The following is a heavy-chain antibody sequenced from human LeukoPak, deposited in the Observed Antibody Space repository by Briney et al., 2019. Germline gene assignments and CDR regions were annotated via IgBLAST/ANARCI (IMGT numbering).Heavy chain of an antibody. CDR2: ISWDGGST. CDR3: AKDMGAILLAKWCMSD. J-gene: IGHJ4*02. Sequence: GGSLRLSCAASGFTFDDYTMHWVRQAPGKGLEWVSLISWDGGSTYYADSVKGRFTISRDNSKNSLYLQMNSLRTEDTALYYCAKDMGAILLAKWCMSDWGQGTLVTVSS. D-gene: IGHD2-8*01. V-gene: IGHV3-43*01. CDR1: GFTFDDYT.